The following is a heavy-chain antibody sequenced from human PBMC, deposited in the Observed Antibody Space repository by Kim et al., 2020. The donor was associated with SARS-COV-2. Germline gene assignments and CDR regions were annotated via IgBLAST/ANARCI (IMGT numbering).Heavy chain of an antibody. Sequence: GGSLRLSCTTSGFTFTGYAMSWVRQAPGKGLEWVSSIDGSDGTTYYVDSVKGRFTISRDNSKNTLYLQMNSLRADYTAVYYCMKGGWGWIWDHWGQGT. V-gene: IGHV3-23*01. J-gene: IGHJ4*02. CDR1: GFTFTGYA. D-gene: IGHD2-2*03. CDR3: MKGGWGWIWDH. CDR2: IDGSDGTT.